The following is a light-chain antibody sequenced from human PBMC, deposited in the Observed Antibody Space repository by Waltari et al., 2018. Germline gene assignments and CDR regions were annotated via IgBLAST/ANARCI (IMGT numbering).Light chain of an antibody. V-gene: IGLV2-14*01. CDR2: EVN. Sequence: QSALTQPASVSGSPGQSITISCTGTSSDVGGYDYVSWYQHHPGKAPKLMLYEVNNRPSGVSNRFSGSKSGNTASLTISGLQAEDEADYYCNSYTSIYSYVFGTGTKVTVL. CDR1: SSDVGGYDY. J-gene: IGLJ1*01. CDR3: NSYTSIYSYV.